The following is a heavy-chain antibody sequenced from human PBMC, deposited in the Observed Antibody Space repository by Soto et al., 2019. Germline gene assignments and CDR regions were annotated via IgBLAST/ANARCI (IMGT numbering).Heavy chain of an antibody. CDR2: IYYSGST. D-gene: IGHD1-26*01. V-gene: IGHV4-59*08. J-gene: IGHJ4*02. Sequence: SETLSLTCTVSGGSISSYYWSWIRQPPGKGLEWIGYIYYSGSTNYNPSLKSRVTISVDTSKNQFSLKLSSVTAVDTAVYYCARHLDGGIPEWLPIDYWGQGTLVTVSS. CDR1: GGSISSYY. CDR3: ARHLDGGIPEWLPIDY.